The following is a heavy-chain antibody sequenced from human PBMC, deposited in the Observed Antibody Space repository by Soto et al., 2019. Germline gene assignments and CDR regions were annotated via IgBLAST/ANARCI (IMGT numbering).Heavy chain of an antibody. J-gene: IGHJ6*02. V-gene: IGHV4-4*07. Sequence: QVQLQESGPGLVKPSETPSLTCSVSGRSITTYYWNWIRQPAGKGLEWIGRIFGTGTTSYNPSLKSRINMSADMSKNQLSLKLSSVTAADTAVYYCARVLRVVTGSQGYYYHSMDVWGPGTTVTVSS. D-gene: IGHD2-21*02. CDR1: GRSITTYY. CDR2: IFGTGTT. CDR3: ARVLRVVTGSQGYYYHSMDV.